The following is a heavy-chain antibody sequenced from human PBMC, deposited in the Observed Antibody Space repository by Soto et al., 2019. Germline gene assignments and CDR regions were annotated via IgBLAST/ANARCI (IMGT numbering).Heavy chain of an antibody. D-gene: IGHD3-10*01. CDR2: IDGSGGIT. CDR1: GFTFGTTD. Sequence: GGSLRLSCAASGFTFGTTDMSWVRQAPGEGLAWVSTIDGSGGITHYAASVKCRFTISRDNPRNTVYLQMNSLRGDDTALYYCVKNSGWFNTWGQGALVTVSS. CDR3: VKNSGWFNT. V-gene: IGHV3-23*01. J-gene: IGHJ5*02.